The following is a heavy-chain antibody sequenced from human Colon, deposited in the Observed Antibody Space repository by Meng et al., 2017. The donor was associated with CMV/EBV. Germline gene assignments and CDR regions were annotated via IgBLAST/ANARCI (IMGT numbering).Heavy chain of an antibody. CDR1: GFTFPSYA. J-gene: IGHJ4*02. D-gene: IGHD3-10*01. CDR2: IRRTGSGGTT. V-gene: IGHV3-49*04. CDR3: TRERPDYYGSGSSDY. Sequence: GGSLRLSCTTSGFTFPSYALSWVRQAPGKGLEWVGFIRRTGSGGTTEDAASVKGRFTISRDEYKSIAYLQMNSLKTEDTAVYYCTRERPDYYGSGSSDYWGQGTLVTVSS.